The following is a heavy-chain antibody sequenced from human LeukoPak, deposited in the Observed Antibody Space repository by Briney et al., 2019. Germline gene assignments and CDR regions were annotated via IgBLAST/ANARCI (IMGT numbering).Heavy chain of an antibody. CDR3: ARDRYADYGFDY. CDR1: GDSVSNNSAA. D-gene: IGHD4-17*01. V-gene: IGHV6-1*01. CDR2: TYRTSRWYN. J-gene: IGHJ4*02. Sequence: SQTLSLTCAISGDSVSNNSAAWNWIRQSPSRGLEWLGRTYRTSRWYNDYAVSVKSRITINPVTSKNQFSLQLNSVTPEDTAVYYCARDRYADYGFDYWGQGTLVTVSS.